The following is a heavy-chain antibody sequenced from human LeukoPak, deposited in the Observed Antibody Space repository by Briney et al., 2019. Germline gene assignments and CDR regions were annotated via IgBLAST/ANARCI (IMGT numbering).Heavy chain of an antibody. V-gene: IGHV4-34*01. J-gene: IGHJ6*03. CDR3: ARGYYYMDV. CDR1: GGSFSGYY. Sequence: SETLSLTCAVYGGSFSGYYWSWIRQPPGKGLEWIGEINHSGSTNYNPSLMSRVTISVDTSKNQFSLKLSSVTAADTAVYYCARGYYYMDVWGKGTTVTVSS. CDR2: INHSGST.